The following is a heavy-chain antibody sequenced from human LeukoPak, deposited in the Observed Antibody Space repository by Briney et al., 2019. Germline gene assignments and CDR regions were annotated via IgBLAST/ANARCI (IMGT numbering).Heavy chain of an antibody. D-gene: IGHD3-10*02. Sequence: GGSLRLSCAASGFIFSDYYMSWIRQAPGKGLEWLSFISSGGSTIYYADSVKGRFTISRDNAKNSLYLQMNSLRAEDTAVYYCAELGITMIGGVWGKGTTVTISS. CDR2: ISSGGSTI. V-gene: IGHV3-11*04. CDR3: AELGITMIGGV. J-gene: IGHJ6*04. CDR1: GFIFSDYY.